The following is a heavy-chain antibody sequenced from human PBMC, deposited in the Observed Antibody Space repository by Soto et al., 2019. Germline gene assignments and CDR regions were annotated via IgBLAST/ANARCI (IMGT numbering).Heavy chain of an antibody. CDR1: VYSISSVAY. D-gene: IGHD6-19*01. J-gene: IGHJ4*01. V-gene: IGHV4-38-2*02. CDR2: IYHGGTT. Sequence: PSDTLCLTCTVSVYSISSVAYCACIRHPRGKGPEWIASIYHGGTTFYNPSLKSRITISVDTSNNQFSLKLTSVTAADKAVYYCARVHVMVVAGSTFDYWGHGTLVTVSS. CDR3: ARVHVMVVAGSTFDY.